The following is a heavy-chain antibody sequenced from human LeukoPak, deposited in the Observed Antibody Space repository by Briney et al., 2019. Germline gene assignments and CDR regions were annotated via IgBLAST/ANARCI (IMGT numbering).Heavy chain of an antibody. V-gene: IGHV4-61*02. CDR1: GGSISSGSYY. CDR3: ARAGLAARRHNWFDP. J-gene: IGHJ5*02. Sequence: SETLSLTCTVSGGSISSGSYYWSWFRQPAGKGLEWIGRIYTSGSTNYNPSLKSRVTISVDTSKNQFSLKLSSVTAADTAVYYCARAGLAARRHNWFDPWGQGTLVTVSS. D-gene: IGHD6-6*01. CDR2: IYTSGST.